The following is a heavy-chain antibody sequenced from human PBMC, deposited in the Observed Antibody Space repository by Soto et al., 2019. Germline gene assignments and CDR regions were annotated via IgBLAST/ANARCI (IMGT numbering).Heavy chain of an antibody. CDR2: INPNSGGT. J-gene: IGHJ3*02. D-gene: IGHD3-9*01. V-gene: IGHV1-2*02. CDR3: ARDAHYDILTGYSRNAFDM. CDR1: GYSFAGHY. Sequence: ASVKVSCKTSGYSFAGHYLHWVRQAPGQGLDWMGWINPNSGGTIYSQKFQGRVTMTRDTSISTAYMVLTSLRSDDTAVYYCARDAHYDILTGYSRNAFDMWGRGTVVTVSS.